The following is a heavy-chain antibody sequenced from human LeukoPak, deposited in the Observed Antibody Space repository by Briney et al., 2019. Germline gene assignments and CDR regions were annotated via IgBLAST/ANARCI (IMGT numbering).Heavy chain of an antibody. CDR3: ARERNAGMATIEDH. CDR1: GGSISSGDYY. CDR2: IYYSGST. D-gene: IGHD5-24*01. V-gene: IGHV4-30-4*01. J-gene: IGHJ4*02. Sequence: SQTLSLTCTVSGGSISSGDYYWSWIRQPPGKGLEWIGYIYYSGSTYYNPSLKSRVTISVDTSKNQFSLKLSSVTAADTAVYYCARERNAGMATIEDHWGQGTLVTVSS.